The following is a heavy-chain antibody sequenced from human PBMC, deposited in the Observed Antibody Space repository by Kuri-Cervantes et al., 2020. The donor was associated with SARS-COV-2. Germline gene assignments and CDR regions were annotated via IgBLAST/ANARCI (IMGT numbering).Heavy chain of an antibody. D-gene: IGHD4-17*01. V-gene: IGHV3-7*03. CDR2: IKQDGSEK. Sequence: GGSLRLSCAASGFTFSSYWMSWVRQAPGKGLEWVANIKQDGSEKYYVDSVKGRFTISRDNAKNSLYLQMNGLRAEDTAVYYCARAPYGDYDWYFDLWGRGTLVTVSS. CDR1: GFTFSSYW. J-gene: IGHJ2*01. CDR3: ARAPYGDYDWYFDL.